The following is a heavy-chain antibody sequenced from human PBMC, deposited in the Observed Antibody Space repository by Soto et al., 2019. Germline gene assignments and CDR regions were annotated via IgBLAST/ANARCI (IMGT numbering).Heavy chain of an antibody. CDR3: ARGVRSSLTAIGGFDP. D-gene: IGHD2-21*02. CDR2: ISSSGNTI. Sequence: QVQLVESGGGLVQPGGSLRLSCAVSGFMFSDYYMAWIRQAPGKGLEWFSYISSSGNTIYYADSVKGRFTVSRDNANSTLHLQMNRLRADETSLYYCARGVRSSLTAIGGFDPWGQGTLVTVSS. J-gene: IGHJ5*02. V-gene: IGHV3-11*01. CDR1: GFMFSDYY.